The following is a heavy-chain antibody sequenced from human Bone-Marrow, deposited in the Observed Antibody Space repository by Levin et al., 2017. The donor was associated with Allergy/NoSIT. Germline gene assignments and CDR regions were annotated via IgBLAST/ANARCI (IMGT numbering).Heavy chain of an antibody. CDR1: NASMTDFY. D-gene: IGHD1-14*01. J-gene: IGHJ4*02. V-gene: IGHV4-59*03. Sequence: PSETLSLTCTVSNASMTDFYWTWIRQPPGKRLEYIGYAYYTRSTNYNPSLKSRVTISLDTAGNQFSLRLTSLTAADTAIYYCATILVTGKIADWGQGTLVTVSS. CDR3: ATILVTGKIAD. CDR2: AYYTRST.